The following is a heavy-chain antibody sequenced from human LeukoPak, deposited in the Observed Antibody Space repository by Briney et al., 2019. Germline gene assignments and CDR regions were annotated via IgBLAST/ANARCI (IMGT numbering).Heavy chain of an antibody. CDR3: ARGPVAGTGGAGFDY. J-gene: IGHJ4*02. Sequence: GAPVKVSCKASGYTFTSYGISWVRQAPGQGREWMGWISAYNGNTNYAQKLQGRVTMTTDTSTSTAYMELRSLRSDDTAVYYCARGPVAGTGGAGFDYWGQGTLVTVSS. D-gene: IGHD6-19*01. V-gene: IGHV1-18*01. CDR2: ISAYNGNT. CDR1: GYTFTSYG.